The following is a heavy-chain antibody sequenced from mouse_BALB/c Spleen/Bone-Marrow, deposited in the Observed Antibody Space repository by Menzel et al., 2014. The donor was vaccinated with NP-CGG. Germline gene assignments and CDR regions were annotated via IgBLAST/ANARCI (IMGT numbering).Heavy chain of an antibody. CDR3: ARRGNYVNAMDY. Sequence: VQGVESGAELARPGASVKLSCKASGYTFTSYWMQWVKQRPGQGLEWIGAIYPGDGDTRYTQKFKGQATLTADKSSSTASMQLSSLASEDAAVDYCARRGNYVNAMDYWGQGTPVTVSA. CDR1: GYTFTSYW. D-gene: IGHD2-1*01. J-gene: IGHJ4*01. CDR2: IYPGDGDT. V-gene: IGHV1-87*01.